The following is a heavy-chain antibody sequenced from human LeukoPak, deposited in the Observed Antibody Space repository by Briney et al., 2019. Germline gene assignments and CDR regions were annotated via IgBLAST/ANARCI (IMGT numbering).Heavy chain of an antibody. Sequence: GGSLRLSCAASGFTFSSYGMSWVRQAPGKGLEWVSAISGSGGSTYYADSVKGRFTISRDNSKNTLYLQMSSLRAEDTAAYYCARIRGGYYSDAFDIWGQGTMVTVSS. D-gene: IGHD3-22*01. CDR3: ARIRGGYYSDAFDI. V-gene: IGHV3-23*01. J-gene: IGHJ3*02. CDR1: GFTFSSYG. CDR2: ISGSGGST.